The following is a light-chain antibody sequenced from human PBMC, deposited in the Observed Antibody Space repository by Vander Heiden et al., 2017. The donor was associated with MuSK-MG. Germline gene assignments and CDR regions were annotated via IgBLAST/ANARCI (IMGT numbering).Light chain of an antibody. CDR3: QQYYSTPPT. CDR2: WAS. J-gene: IGKJ4*01. Sequence: IVMTQSPDSLAVSLGERATINCKSSQSVLYSTNNKNYLAWYQQQPGQPPKLLIYWASTRESGVPDRFSGSGSGTDFTLTISSLQAEDVAVYYCQQYYSTPPTFGGGTKVEIK. V-gene: IGKV4-1*01. CDR1: QSVLYSTNNKNY.